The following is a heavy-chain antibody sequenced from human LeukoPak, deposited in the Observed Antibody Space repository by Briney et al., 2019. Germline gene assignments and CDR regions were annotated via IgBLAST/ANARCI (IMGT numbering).Heavy chain of an antibody. J-gene: IGHJ6*03. Sequence: SETLSLTCTVSGDSISSGSYYWSWIRQPAGKGLEWIGRIYTSGSTNYNPSLKSRVTISVDTSKNQFSLKLSSVTAADTAVYYCARETKNYDILTGYSYYYYYYMDVWGKGTTVTVSS. D-gene: IGHD3-9*01. CDR1: GDSISSGSYY. CDR2: IYTSGST. CDR3: ARETKNYDILTGYSYYYYYYMDV. V-gene: IGHV4-61*02.